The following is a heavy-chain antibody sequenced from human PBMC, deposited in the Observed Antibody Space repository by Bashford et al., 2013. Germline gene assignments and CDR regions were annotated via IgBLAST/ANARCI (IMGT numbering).Heavy chain of an antibody. CDR1: VAPSAVVVTT. CDR2: IYYSGST. Sequence: TLSLTCTVSVAPSAVVVTTGAGSPXPRRGLEWIGYIYYSGSTYYNPSLKSRVTISVDTSKNQFSLKLSSVTAADTAVYYCARDHGVGWFDPWGQGTPVTVSS. V-gene: IGHV4-31*03. CDR3: ARDHGVGWFDP. J-gene: IGHJ5*02. D-gene: IGHD1-26*01.